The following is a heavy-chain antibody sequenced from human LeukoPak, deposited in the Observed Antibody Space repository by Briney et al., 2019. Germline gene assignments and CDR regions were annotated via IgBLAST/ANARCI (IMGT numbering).Heavy chain of an antibody. Sequence: PSETLSLTCTVSGGSISSYYWSWIRQPPGKGLEWIGYIYYSGSTNYNPSLKSRVTISVDTSKNQFSLKLSSVTAADTAVYYCARETPGIAVAGTPGIIRYYYYGMDVWGQGTTVTVSS. CDR1: GGSISSYY. CDR2: IYYSGST. D-gene: IGHD6-19*01. V-gene: IGHV4-59*01. CDR3: ARETPGIAVAGTPGIIRYYYYGMDV. J-gene: IGHJ6*02.